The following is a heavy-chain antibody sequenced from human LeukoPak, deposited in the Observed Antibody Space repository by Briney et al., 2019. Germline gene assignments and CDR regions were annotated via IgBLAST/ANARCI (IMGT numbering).Heavy chain of an antibody. J-gene: IGHJ4*02. V-gene: IGHV4-59*01. Sequence: SETLSLTCTVSGGSISSYYWSWIRQPPGKGLEWIGYIYYSGSTNYNPSLKSRVTISVDTSKNQFSLRLSSVTAADTAVYYCASSGDPDLFDYWGQGTLVTVSS. CDR1: GGSISSYY. CDR3: ASSGDPDLFDY. CDR2: IYYSGST. D-gene: IGHD2-21*02.